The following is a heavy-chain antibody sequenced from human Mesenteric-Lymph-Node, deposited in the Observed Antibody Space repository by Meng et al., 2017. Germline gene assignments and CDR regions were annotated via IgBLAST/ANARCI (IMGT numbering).Heavy chain of an antibody. Sequence: GESLKISCAASGFTFSTYWMHWVRQVPGKGLEWVSRIRSDESGITYADSVRGRFTISRDNAKNTLYLQMNSLRAEDTAIYFCARSQYSIGADYWGQGTLVTVSS. CDR1: GFTFSTYW. CDR3: ARSQYSIGADY. J-gene: IGHJ4*02. CDR2: IRSDESGI. D-gene: IGHD6-19*01. V-gene: IGHV3-74*01.